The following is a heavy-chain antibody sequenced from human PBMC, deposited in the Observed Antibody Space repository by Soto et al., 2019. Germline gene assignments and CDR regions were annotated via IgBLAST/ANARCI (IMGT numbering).Heavy chain of an antibody. CDR2: IYYSGST. CDR1: GGSITSYF. Sequence: QVQLQESGPGLVKASETLSLTCAVSGGSITSYFWSWIRQSPGKGLEWIGYIYYSGSTKYNPSLQSRVTISVDTSKNQFSLKLSSVTAADTAMYYCARDRYYDSTGYHDYWGQGTLVTVSS. V-gene: IGHV4-59*01. J-gene: IGHJ4*02. CDR3: ARDRYYDSTGYHDY. D-gene: IGHD3-22*01.